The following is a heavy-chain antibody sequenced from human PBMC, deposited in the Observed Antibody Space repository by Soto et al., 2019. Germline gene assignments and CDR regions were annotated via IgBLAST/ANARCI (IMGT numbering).Heavy chain of an antibody. Sequence: PGGSLRLSRAASGFTFSSYEMNWVRQAPGKGLEWVSYISSSGSTIYYADSVKGRFTISRDNAKNSLYLQMNSLRAEDTAVYYCARGATRYYYGSGSNPPDVWGQGTTVTVSS. D-gene: IGHD3-10*01. CDR2: ISSSGSTI. J-gene: IGHJ6*02. CDR3: ARGATRYYYGSGSNPPDV. CDR1: GFTFSSYE. V-gene: IGHV3-48*03.